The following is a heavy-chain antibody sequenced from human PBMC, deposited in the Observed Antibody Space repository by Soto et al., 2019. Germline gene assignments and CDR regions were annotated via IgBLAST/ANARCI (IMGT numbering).Heavy chain of an antibody. D-gene: IGHD6-6*01. CDR1: GFTFSSYS. J-gene: IGHJ4*02. Sequence: GGSLRLSCAASGFTFSSYSMNWVRQAPGKGLEWVSSISSSSSYIYYADSVKGRFTISRDNAKNSLYLQMNSLRAEDTAVYYCVRGSWGSSSVFYFDYWGQGTLVTVSS. CDR3: VRGSWGSSSVFYFDY. V-gene: IGHV3-21*01. CDR2: ISSSSSYI.